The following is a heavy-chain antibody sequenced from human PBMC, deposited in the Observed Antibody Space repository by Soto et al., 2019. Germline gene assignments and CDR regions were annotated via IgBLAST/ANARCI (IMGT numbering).Heavy chain of an antibody. D-gene: IGHD3-3*01. Sequence: QLHLVQSGAVVKKPGASVTVSCSASGYPVTAYYMHWVRQAPGRGLEWMGGINPATGAAKYTQTFQGRVTLPRDTPTSTVFMELSGLPSEDTAVFYCARGGGVGVAGSAAFDMWGQGTLVTVSS. CDR3: ARGGGVGVAGSAAFDM. CDR2: INPATGAA. CDR1: GYPVTAYY. V-gene: IGHV1-2*02. J-gene: IGHJ3*02.